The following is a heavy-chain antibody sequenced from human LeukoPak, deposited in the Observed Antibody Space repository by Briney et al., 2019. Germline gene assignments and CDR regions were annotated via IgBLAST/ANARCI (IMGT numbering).Heavy chain of an antibody. J-gene: IGHJ4*02. CDR2: INPNSGGT. V-gene: IGHV1-2*02. CDR1: GYTFTGYY. D-gene: IGHD6-19*01. Sequence: ASVKVCCKASGYTFTGYYMHWVRQAPGQGLEWMGWINPNSGGTNYAQKFQGRVTMTRDTSISTAYMELSRLRSDDTAVYYCASPNSQLYSSGWFEAYYFDYWGQGTLVTVSS. CDR3: ASPNSQLYSSGWFEAYYFDY.